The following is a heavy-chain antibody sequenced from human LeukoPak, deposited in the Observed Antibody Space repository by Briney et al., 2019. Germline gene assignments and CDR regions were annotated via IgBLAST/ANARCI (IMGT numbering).Heavy chain of an antibody. V-gene: IGHV3-7*01. J-gene: IGHJ4*02. CDR3: ARDLYPGY. CDR2: INPDGSEK. CDR1: GFTFRTSW. D-gene: IGHD3-16*01. Sequence: GGSLRLSCGASGFTFRTSWMNWVRQAPGKGLEWVASINPDGSEKYSVDSVKGRFTISRDNAKNSLYLQMNSLRAEDTAVYYCARDLYPGYWGQGTLVTVSS.